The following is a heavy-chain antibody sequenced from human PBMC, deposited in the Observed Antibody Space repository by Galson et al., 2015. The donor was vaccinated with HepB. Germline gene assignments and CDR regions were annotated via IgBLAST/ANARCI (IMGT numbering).Heavy chain of an antibody. Sequence: SVKVSCKASGYTFTSYGISWVRQAPGQGLEWMGWISAYNGNTNYAQELQGRVTMTTDTSTSTAYMELRSLRSDDTAVYYCAVDSGSYLVNAFDIWGQGTMVTVSS. CDR2: ISAYNGNT. D-gene: IGHD1-26*01. J-gene: IGHJ3*02. CDR3: AVDSGSYLVNAFDI. CDR1: GYTFTSYG. V-gene: IGHV1-18*04.